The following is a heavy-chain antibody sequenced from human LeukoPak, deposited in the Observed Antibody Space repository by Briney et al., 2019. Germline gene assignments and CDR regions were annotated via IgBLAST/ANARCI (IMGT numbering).Heavy chain of an antibody. CDR1: GFTFSSYG. CDR2: IWYDGSNK. J-gene: IGHJ4*02. CDR3: ARDAYDSSGYYLGYFDY. V-gene: IGHV3-33*01. Sequence: GSSLRLSCAASGFTFSSYGMHWVRQAPGKGLEWVAVIWYDGSNKYYADSVKGRFTISRDNSKNTLYLQAHSLRAEDTAVYYCARDAYDSSGYYLGYFDYWGQGTLVTVSS. D-gene: IGHD3-22*01.